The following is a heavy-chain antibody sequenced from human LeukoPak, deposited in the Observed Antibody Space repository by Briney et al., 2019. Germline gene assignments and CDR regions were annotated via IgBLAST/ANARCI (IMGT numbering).Heavy chain of an antibody. Sequence: GGSLRLSCAASGFTFSSYAMHWVRQAPGKGLEWVAVISYDGSNKYYADSVKGRFTVSRDNSKNTLYLQMNSLRSEDTAVYYCARDAGYYYDSSGYYRNWGQGTLVTVSS. CDR2: ISYDGSNK. V-gene: IGHV3-30-3*01. D-gene: IGHD3-22*01. CDR1: GFTFSSYA. CDR3: ARDAGYYYDSSGYYRN. J-gene: IGHJ4*02.